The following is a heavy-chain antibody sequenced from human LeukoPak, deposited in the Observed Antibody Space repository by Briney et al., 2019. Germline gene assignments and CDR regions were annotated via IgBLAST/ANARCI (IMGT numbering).Heavy chain of an antibody. Sequence: GGSLRLSCAASGFRVSSYAMGWVRQAPGKGLEWVSAIGGGGTLYYADSVKGRFSISRDISKNTLLLQMNSLRAEDTAVYYCARRRYDWGGDFANWGQGTLVTVSS. CDR3: ARRRYDWGGDFAN. CDR1: GFRVSSYA. D-gene: IGHD3-16*01. V-gene: IGHV3-23*01. J-gene: IGHJ4*02. CDR2: IGGGGTL.